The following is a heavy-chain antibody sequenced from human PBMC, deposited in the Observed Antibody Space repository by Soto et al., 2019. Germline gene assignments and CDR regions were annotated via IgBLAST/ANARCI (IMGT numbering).Heavy chain of an antibody. Sequence: PSETLSLTCTVSGGSISSSSYYWGWIRQPPGKGLEWIGSIYYSGSTYYNPSLKSRVTISVDTSKNQFSLKLSSVTAADTAVYYCARHFQQRGHYYYYYMDVWGKGTTVTVSS. J-gene: IGHJ6*03. D-gene: IGHD6-25*01. CDR3: ARHFQQRGHYYYYYMDV. V-gene: IGHV4-39*01. CDR2: IYYSGST. CDR1: GGSISSSSYY.